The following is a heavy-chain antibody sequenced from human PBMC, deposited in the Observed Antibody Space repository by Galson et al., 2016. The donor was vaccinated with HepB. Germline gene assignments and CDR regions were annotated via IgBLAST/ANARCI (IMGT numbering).Heavy chain of an antibody. V-gene: IGHV3-21*06. J-gene: IGHJ6*02. CDR2: ISSRSDSI. CDR3: ARDLGYSYYYGMDL. Sequence: SLRLSCAASGFSFRSYSMNWVRQAPGEGLVWVSSISSRSDSIYYADSVKGRFTISRDNAKNSVYLQMNSLRAEDTAVYYCARDLGYSYYYGMDLWGQGTTVTVSS. CDR1: GFSFRSYS.